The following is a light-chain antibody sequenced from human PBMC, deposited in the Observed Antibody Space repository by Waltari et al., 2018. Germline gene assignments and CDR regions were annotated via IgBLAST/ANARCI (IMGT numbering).Light chain of an antibody. CDR3: QQYNSYPWA. CDR1: QSISRL. Sequence: DIQLTQSPSTLSASIGDRVTITCRATQSISRLLAWYQQKPGKAPKLLIYKTASLESGVPSRFSGSTSGTEFTLTISSLQPDDFATYYCQQYNSYPWAFGQGTKVEI. J-gene: IGKJ1*01. CDR2: KTA. V-gene: IGKV1-5*03.